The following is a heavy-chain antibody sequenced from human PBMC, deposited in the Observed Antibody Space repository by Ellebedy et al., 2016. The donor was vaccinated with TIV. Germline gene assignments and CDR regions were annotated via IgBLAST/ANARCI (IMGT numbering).Heavy chain of an antibody. V-gene: IGHV3-7*01. CDR3: ARKTVATSVNDAFDI. CDR1: GFTFSGYW. Sequence: PGGSLRLSCAASGFTFSGYWMSWVRQAPGKGLEWVANIKQDGSEKYYVDSVKGRFTISRDNAKNSLYLQMNSLRAEDTAVYYCARKTVATSVNDAFDIWGLGTVVTVSS. J-gene: IGHJ3*02. CDR2: IKQDGSEK. D-gene: IGHD4-17*01.